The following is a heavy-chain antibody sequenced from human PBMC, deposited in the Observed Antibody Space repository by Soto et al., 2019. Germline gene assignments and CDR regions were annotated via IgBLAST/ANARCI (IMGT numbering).Heavy chain of an antibody. D-gene: IGHD3-16*01. Sequence: PSETLSLTCTVSGGSISISSYYLGWIRQPPGKGLEWIGSIYYSGSTYYNPSLKSRVNISVDTSKNQFSLKLSSVTAADTAVYYCARWGSYSSPFAQWFDPWGQGTLVTVSS. J-gene: IGHJ5*02. CDR3: ARWGSYSSPFAQWFDP. CDR1: GGSISISSYY. V-gene: IGHV4-39*01. CDR2: IYYSGST.